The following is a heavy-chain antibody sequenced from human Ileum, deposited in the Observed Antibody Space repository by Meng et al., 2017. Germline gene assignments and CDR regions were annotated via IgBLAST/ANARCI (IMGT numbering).Heavy chain of an antibody. CDR3: TTFYAGY. J-gene: IGHJ4*02. V-gene: IGHV3-15*01. Sequence: EVQLEESGGGFVQHGGSLRLLWAASGFTFSDRWMTWVRQAPGKGLEWVGHIQSKADGGTTDYAAPVKGRFTISRDDSKSTLYLQMNSLKTEDTAVYYCTTFYAGYWVQGTLVTVSS. D-gene: IGHD3-16*01. CDR1: GFTFSDRW. CDR2: IQSKADGGTT.